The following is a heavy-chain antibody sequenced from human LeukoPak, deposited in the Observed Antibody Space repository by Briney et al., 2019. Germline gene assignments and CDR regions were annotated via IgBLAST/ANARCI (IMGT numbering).Heavy chain of an antibody. CDR3: ARRPPGP. V-gene: IGHV3-23*01. Sequence: GGSLRLSCAASGFNLSEYAMTWVRQAPGKGLEWVSGISAGGSATYYADSVKGRFTISRDNSKNTLYLQMNSLRAEDTAIYYCARRPPGPWGQGTLVTVSS. CDR2: ISAGGSAT. D-gene: IGHD3-10*01. CDR1: GFNLSEYA. J-gene: IGHJ5*02.